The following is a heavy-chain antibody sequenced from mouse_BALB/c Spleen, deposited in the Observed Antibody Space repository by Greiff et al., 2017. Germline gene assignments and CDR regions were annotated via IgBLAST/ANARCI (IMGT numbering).Heavy chain of an antibody. J-gene: IGHJ2*01. CDR2: IWAGGST. Sequence: VQLQQSGPGLVAPSQSLSITCTVSGFSLTSYGLHWVRQPPGKGLEWLGVIWAGGSTNYNSALMSRLSISKDNSKSQVFLKMNSLQTDDTAMYYCARGGDREYCFDYWGQGTTLTVSS. CDR3: ARGGDREYCFDY. D-gene: IGHD3-3*01. CDR1: GFSLTSYG. V-gene: IGHV2-9*02.